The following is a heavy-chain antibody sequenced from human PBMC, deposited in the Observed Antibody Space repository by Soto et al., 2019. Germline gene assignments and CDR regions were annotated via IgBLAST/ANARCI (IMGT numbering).Heavy chain of an antibody. D-gene: IGHD1-26*01. Sequence: QVQLVQSGAEVKKPGSSVKVSCKASGGTFSSYTISWVRQAPGQGLEWMGRIIPILGIANYAQKFQGRVTITADKSTRTAYMELSSLRSEDTAVYYCARAAGEEGELPPYFDYWGQGTLVTVSS. V-gene: IGHV1-69*02. CDR3: ARAAGEEGELPPYFDY. CDR2: IIPILGIA. CDR1: GGTFSSYT. J-gene: IGHJ4*02.